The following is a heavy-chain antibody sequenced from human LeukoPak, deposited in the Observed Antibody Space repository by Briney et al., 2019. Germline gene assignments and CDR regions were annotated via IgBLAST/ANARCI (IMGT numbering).Heavy chain of an antibody. Sequence: SETLSLTCTVSGGSISSSSYYWGWIRQPPGKGLEWIGSIYYSGSTYYNPSLKSRVTISVDTSKNQFSLKLSSVTAADTAVYYCARQGVGATRELDYWGQGTLVTVSS. CDR1: GGSISSSSYY. D-gene: IGHD1-26*01. V-gene: IGHV4-39*01. CDR2: IYYSGST. CDR3: ARQGVGATRELDY. J-gene: IGHJ4*02.